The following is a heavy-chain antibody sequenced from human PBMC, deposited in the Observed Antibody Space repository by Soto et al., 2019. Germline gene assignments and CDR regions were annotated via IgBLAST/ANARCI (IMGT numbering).Heavy chain of an antibody. CDR3: ARYGSGECNRGSCYSPFDY. V-gene: IGHV4-30-4*01. D-gene: IGHD2-15*01. CDR2: IYYSGST. J-gene: IGHJ4*02. Sequence: SETLYLTCTVSGRSSSSVNYYWSWIRQPPGKGLEWIGYIYYSGSTYYNPSLRSRVTISVDTSKNQFSLKLSSVTAADTGVYYCARYGSGECNRGSCYSPFDYWGQGTLVTVSS. CDR1: GRSSSSVNYY.